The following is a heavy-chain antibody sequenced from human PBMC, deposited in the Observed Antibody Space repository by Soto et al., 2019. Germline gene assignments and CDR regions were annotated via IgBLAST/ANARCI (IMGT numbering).Heavy chain of an antibody. D-gene: IGHD3-22*01. CDR3: AREPVIGGPTWRYYYMDV. J-gene: IGHJ6*03. CDR1: GFTFSTYW. CDR2: INQDGSEK. Sequence: EVQLVESGGGLVQPGGSLRLSCAASGFTFSTYWMSWVRQAPGKGLEWVANINQDGSEKYYVDSVRGRFTISRDNAEDSLYLQINSLRAEDTAVYYWAREPVIGGPTWRYYYMDVWGKGTTVIVSS. V-gene: IGHV3-7*01.